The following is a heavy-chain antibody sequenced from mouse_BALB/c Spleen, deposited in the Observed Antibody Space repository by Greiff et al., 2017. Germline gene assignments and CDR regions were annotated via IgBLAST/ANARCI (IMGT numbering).Heavy chain of an antibody. J-gene: IGHJ4*01. V-gene: IGHV14-3*02. CDR1: GFNIKDTY. D-gene: IGHD1-1*01. Sequence: EVQLQQSGAELVKPGASVKLSCTASGFNIKDTYMHWVKQRPEQGLEWIGRIDPANGNTKYDPKFQGKATITADTSSNTAYLQLSSLTSEDTAVYYCARWYYGSRWAMDYWGQGTSVTVSS. CDR2: IDPANGNT. CDR3: ARWYYGSRWAMDY.